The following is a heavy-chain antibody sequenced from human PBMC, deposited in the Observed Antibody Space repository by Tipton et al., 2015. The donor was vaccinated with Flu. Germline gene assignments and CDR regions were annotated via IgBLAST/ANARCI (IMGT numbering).Heavy chain of an antibody. CDR1: GGSISSHY. V-gene: IGHV4-59*11. Sequence: TLSLTCTVSGGSISSHYWSWIRQPPGKGLEWIGYIYYSGSISYNPSLKSRVTISVDTSKNQFSLKLNSMTAADTAVYYCARVNRGFFDYWGQGTLVTVSS. J-gene: IGHJ4*02. D-gene: IGHD1/OR15-1a*01. CDR2: IYYSGSI. CDR3: ARVNRGFFDY.